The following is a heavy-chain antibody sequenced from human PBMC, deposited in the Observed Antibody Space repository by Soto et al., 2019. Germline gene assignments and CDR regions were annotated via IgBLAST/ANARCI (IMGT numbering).Heavy chain of an antibody. J-gene: IGHJ6*02. Sequence: GALRLSCSASGFTFSSYWMHWVRQAPGKGLVWVSRINSDGSSTSYADSVKGRFTISRDNAKNTLYLQMNSLRAEDTAVYYCVKSSRRDITASRGMDVWGQGTTVTVSS. CDR3: VKSSRRDITASRGMDV. CDR1: GFTFSSYW. V-gene: IGHV3-74*01. D-gene: IGHD3-3*01. CDR2: INSDGSST.